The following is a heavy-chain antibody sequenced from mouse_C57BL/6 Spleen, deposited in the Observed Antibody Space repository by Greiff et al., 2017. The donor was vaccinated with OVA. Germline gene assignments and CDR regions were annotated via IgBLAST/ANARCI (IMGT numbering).Heavy chain of an antibody. V-gene: IGHV5-9*01. J-gene: IGHJ3*01. D-gene: IGHD2-2*01. CDR1: GFTFSSYT. Sequence: EVKLVESGGGLVKPGGSLKLSCAASGFTFSSYTMSWVRQTPEKRLEWVATISGGGGNTYYPDSVKGRFTISRDNAKNTLYLQMSSLRSEDTALYYCARIYYGYDGAWFAYWGQGTLVTVSA. CDR3: ARIYYGYDGAWFAY. CDR2: ISGGGGNT.